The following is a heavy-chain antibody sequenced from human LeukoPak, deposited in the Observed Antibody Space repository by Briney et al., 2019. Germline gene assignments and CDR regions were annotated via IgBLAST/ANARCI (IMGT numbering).Heavy chain of an antibody. V-gene: IGHV3-23*01. D-gene: IGHD5-24*01. Sequence: GGSLRLSCAASGFTFSSYVMCWIREAPGKGLEWVSGISGSGGTTYYADSVRGRFTISRDNSRNTLFLQMNSLRAEDTGIYYCAKVRQVETTRTNFDYWGQGTLVTVSS. CDR2: ISGSGGTT. CDR3: AKVRQVETTRTNFDY. J-gene: IGHJ4*02. CDR1: GFTFSSYV.